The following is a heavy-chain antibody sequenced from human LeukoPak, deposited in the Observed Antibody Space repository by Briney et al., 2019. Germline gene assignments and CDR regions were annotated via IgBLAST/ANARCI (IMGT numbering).Heavy chain of an antibody. D-gene: IGHD3-10*01. V-gene: IGHV3-23*01. J-gene: IGHJ4*02. CDR2: ISGSGGST. CDR3: ASHYGSGSYSLRYFDY. Sequence: GGSLRLSCAASGFTFSSYAMSWVRQAPGKGLEWVSAISGSGGSTYYADSVKGRFTISRDNSKNTLYLQMNSLRAEDTAVYYRASHYGSGSYSLRYFDYWGQGTLVTVSS. CDR1: GFTFSSYA.